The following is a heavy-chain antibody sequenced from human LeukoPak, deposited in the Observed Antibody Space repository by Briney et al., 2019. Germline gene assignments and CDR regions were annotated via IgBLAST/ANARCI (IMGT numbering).Heavy chain of an antibody. D-gene: IGHD2-15*01. CDR1: GGSITSYY. CDR3: ARGGTTPHYFDD. Sequence: SETLSLTCTVSGGSITSYYWSWIRQPAGKGLEWIGRIYSNENTNYNPSLKSRVTMSVDTSKNQFSLKLSSVTAADTAVYYCARGGTTPHYFDDWGQGTLVTVSS. CDR2: IYSNENT. V-gene: IGHV4-4*07. J-gene: IGHJ4*02.